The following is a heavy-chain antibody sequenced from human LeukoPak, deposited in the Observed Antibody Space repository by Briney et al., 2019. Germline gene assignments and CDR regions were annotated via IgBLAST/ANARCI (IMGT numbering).Heavy chain of an antibody. J-gene: IGHJ2*01. CDR2: INPNSGDT. Sequence: ASVRVSCKASGYTFTGHYMHWVRQAPGQGPEWRGWINPNSGDTNYAQKFQGRVTLTSDTSIGTAYMEMNRLAYDDTAIYYCARDVYTSGWRYFDLWGHGTLVTVSS. CDR1: GYTFTGHY. CDR3: ARDVYTSGWRYFDL. V-gene: IGHV1-2*02. D-gene: IGHD6-19*01.